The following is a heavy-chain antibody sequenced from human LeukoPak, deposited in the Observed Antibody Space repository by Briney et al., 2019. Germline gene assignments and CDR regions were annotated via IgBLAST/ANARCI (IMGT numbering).Heavy chain of an antibody. J-gene: IGHJ4*02. D-gene: IGHD6-19*01. Sequence: PGGSLRLSCAASGFTFSSYGMSWVRQAPGKGLEWVSAISGSSGSTYYADSVKGRFTISRDNSKNTLYLQMNSLRAEDTAVYYCAKRKVAVAGHFDYWGQGTLVTVSS. CDR3: AKRKVAVAGHFDY. CDR2: ISGSSGST. CDR1: GFTFSSYG. V-gene: IGHV3-23*01.